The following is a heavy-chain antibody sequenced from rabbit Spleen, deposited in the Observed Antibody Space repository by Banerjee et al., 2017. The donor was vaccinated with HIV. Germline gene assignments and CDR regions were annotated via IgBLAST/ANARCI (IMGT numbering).Heavy chain of an antibody. CDR2: IDPVFGTT. V-gene: IGHV1S7*01. CDR1: GFSFSSKA. J-gene: IGHJ4*01. CDR3: ARDPYSYDDYGDYPFNL. D-gene: IGHD2-1*01. Sequence: QLVESGGGLVQPGGSLKLSCTASGFSFSSKAVMCWVRQAPGKGLEWIGYIDPVFGTTHYASWVNGRFTISNDNAQNTLYLQMNSLTAADTATYFCARDPYSYDDYGDYPFNLWGQGTLVTVS.